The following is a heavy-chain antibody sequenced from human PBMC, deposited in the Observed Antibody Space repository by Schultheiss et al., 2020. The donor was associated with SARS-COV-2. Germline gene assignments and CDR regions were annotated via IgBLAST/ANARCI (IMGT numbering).Heavy chain of an antibody. V-gene: IGHV3-23*01. CDR1: GFTFSSYA. Sequence: GGSLRLSCAASGFTFSSYAMHWVRQAPGKGLEWVSAISGSGGSTYYADSVKGRFTISRDNSKNTLYLQMNSLRAEDTAVYYCARDRSIAARKSRVTAIPVDWGQGTLVTVSS. J-gene: IGHJ4*02. CDR2: ISGSGGST. D-gene: IGHD2-21*02. CDR3: ARDRSIAARKSRVTAIPVD.